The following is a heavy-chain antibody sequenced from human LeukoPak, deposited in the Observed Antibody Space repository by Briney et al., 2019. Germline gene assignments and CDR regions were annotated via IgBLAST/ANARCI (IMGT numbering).Heavy chain of an antibody. Sequence: SGTLSLTCAVSGDSISSNNWWTWARQPPGKGLEWIGSIYYSGSTYYNPSLKSRVTISVDTSKNQFSLKLSSVTAADTAVYYCARVWALSLLIDYWGQGTLVTVSS. J-gene: IGHJ4*02. D-gene: IGHD3-16*02. CDR2: IYYSGST. V-gene: IGHV4-4*02. CDR3: ARVWALSLLIDY. CDR1: GDSISSNNW.